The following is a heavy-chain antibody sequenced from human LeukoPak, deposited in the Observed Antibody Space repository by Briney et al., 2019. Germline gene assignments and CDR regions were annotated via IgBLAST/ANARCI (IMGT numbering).Heavy chain of an antibody. J-gene: IGHJ4*02. Sequence: PGGSLRLSCAASGFTFSSYGMHWVRQAPGKGLEWVAVISYDGSNKYYADSVKGRFAISRDNSKNTLYLQMNSLRAEDTAVYYCAKEEPTHSTYYDSPDYWGQGTLVTVSS. D-gene: IGHD3-9*01. CDR2: ISYDGSNK. V-gene: IGHV3-30*18. CDR3: AKEEPTHSTYYDSPDY. CDR1: GFTFSSYG.